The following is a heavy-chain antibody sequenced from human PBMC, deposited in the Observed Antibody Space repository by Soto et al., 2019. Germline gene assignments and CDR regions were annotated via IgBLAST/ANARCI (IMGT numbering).Heavy chain of an antibody. Sequence: ASVKVSCKASGGTFSSYAISWVRQAPGQGLEWMGWISAYYGTTNYAQKLQGRVTMTTDASTSTAYMELRSLRSDDTAVYYCARVASSSWGCFDYWGQGTLVTAPQ. V-gene: IGHV1-18*01. D-gene: IGHD3-16*01. CDR2: ISAYYGTT. CDR1: GGTFSSYA. CDR3: ARVASSSWGCFDY. J-gene: IGHJ4*02.